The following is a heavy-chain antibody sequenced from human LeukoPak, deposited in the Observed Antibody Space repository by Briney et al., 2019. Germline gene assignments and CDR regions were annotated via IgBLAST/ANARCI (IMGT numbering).Heavy chain of an antibody. D-gene: IGHD6-19*01. Sequence: PSETLSLTCAVYGGSFSGYYWSWIRQPPGKGLEWIGEINHSGSTNYNPSLKSRVTISVDTSKNQFSLKLSSVTAADTAVYYCARRGGWYAGGLWYYMDVWGKGTTVTISS. CDR3: ARRGGWYAGGLWYYMDV. V-gene: IGHV4-34*01. J-gene: IGHJ6*03. CDR2: INHSGST. CDR1: GGSFSGYY.